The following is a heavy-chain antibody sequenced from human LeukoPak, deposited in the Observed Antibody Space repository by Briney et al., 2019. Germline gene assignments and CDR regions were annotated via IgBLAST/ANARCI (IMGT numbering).Heavy chain of an antibody. CDR1: GGSISSYY. CDR2: IYYSGST. CDR3: ARHLRGSSWIDY. D-gene: IGHD6-13*01. V-gene: IGHV4-59*08. Sequence: SETLSLTCTVSGGSISSYYWSWIRQPPGKGLEWIGYIYYSGSTNYNPSPKSRVTISVDTSKNQFSLKLSSVTAADTAVYYCARHLRGSSWIDYWGQGTLVTVSS. J-gene: IGHJ4*02.